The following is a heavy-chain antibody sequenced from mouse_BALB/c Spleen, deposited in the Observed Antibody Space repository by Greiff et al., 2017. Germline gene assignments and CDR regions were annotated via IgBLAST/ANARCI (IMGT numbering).Heavy chain of an antibody. V-gene: IGHV5-6-5*01. CDR2: ISSGGST. J-gene: IGHJ4*01. CDR1: GFTFSSYA. D-gene: IGHD2-3*01. Sequence: EVQVVESGGGLVKPGGSLKLSCAASGFTFSSYAMSWVRQTPEKRLEWVASISSGGSTYYPDSVKGRFTISRDNARNILYLQMSSLRSEDTAMYYCARRDGYYHYYAMDYWGQGTSVTVSS. CDR3: ARRDGYYHYYAMDY.